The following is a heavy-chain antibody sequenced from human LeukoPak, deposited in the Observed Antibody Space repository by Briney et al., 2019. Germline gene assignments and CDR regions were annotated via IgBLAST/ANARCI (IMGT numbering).Heavy chain of an antibody. CDR2: ISSSGSTI. V-gene: IGHV3-48*03. D-gene: IGHD2-15*01. CDR3: ARERDDCSGGSCYPAVFDY. CDR1: GFTFSSYE. Sequence: GGSLRLSCAASGFTFSSYEMNWVSQAPGKGLEWVSYISSSGSTIYYADSVKGRFTISRDNAKNSMYLQMNSLRAEDTAVYYCARERDDCSGGSCYPAVFDYWGQGTLVTVSS. J-gene: IGHJ4*02.